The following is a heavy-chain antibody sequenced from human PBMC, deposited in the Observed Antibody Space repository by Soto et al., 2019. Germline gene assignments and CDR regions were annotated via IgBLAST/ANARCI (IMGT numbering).Heavy chain of an antibody. CDR2: IYYSGST. D-gene: IGHD3-16*02. J-gene: IGHJ4*02. V-gene: IGHV4-30-4*01. CDR1: GGSISSGDYY. Sequence: PSETLSLTCTVSGGSISSGDYYWSWIRQPPGKGLEWIGYIYYSGSTYYNPSLKSRVTISVDTSKNQFSLKLSSVTAADTAVYYCAPSPLSLLPPWVNYLAYGGQGTLVTVSS. CDR3: APSPLSLLPPWVNYLAY.